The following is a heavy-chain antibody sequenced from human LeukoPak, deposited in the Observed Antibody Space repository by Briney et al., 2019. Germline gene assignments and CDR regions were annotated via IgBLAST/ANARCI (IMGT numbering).Heavy chain of an antibody. J-gene: IGHJ4*02. D-gene: IGHD3-3*01. CDR1: GYTFTSYG. V-gene: IGHV1-18*01. Sequence: ASVKVSCKASGYTFTSYGISWVRQAPGQGLEWMGWISAYNGSTNYAQKLQGRVTMTTDTSTSTAYMELRSLRSDDTAVYYCARVRFLEWLLSTRPLFDYWGQGTLVTVSS. CDR2: ISAYNGST. CDR3: ARVRFLEWLLSTRPLFDY.